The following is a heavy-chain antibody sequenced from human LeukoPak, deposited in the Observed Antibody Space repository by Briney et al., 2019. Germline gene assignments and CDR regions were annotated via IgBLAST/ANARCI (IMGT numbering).Heavy chain of an antibody. D-gene: IGHD2-15*01. V-gene: IGHV1-2*02. Sequence: GASVTVSFKASGYTFTGYYMHWVRQAPGQGLEWMGWINPNSGGTNYAQKFQGRVTMTRDTSISTAYMELSRLRSDDTAVYYCASQVDPRYCSGGSCYYFPWDAFDIWGQGTMVTVSS. CDR2: INPNSGGT. J-gene: IGHJ3*02. CDR3: ASQVDPRYCSGGSCYYFPWDAFDI. CDR1: GYTFTGYY.